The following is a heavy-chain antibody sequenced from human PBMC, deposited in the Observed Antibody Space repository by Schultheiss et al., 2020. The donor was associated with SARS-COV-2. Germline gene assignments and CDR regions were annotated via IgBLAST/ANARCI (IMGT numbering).Heavy chain of an antibody. J-gene: IGHJ4*02. CDR2: IYYSGFT. CDR1: GDSISSTSYY. D-gene: IGHD1-1*01. CDR3: VSLWATGTHRGPVAN. V-gene: IGHV4-39*01. Sequence: SETLSLTCFVSGDSISSTSYYWGWIRQPPGKGLEWIGSIYYSGFTYQNPSLKSRVTVSADMSKSQFSLNLSSVTAADTAVYYCVSLWATGTHRGPVANWGQGALVTVSS.